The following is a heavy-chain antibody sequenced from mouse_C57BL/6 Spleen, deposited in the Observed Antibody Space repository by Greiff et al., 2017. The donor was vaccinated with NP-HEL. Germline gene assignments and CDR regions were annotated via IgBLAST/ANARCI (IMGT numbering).Heavy chain of an antibody. V-gene: IGHV2-2*01. CDR1: GFSLTSYG. J-gene: IGHJ4*01. CDR3: AHYDYDYYAMDY. Sequence: QVQLKESGPGLVQPSQSLSITCTVSGFSLTSYGVHWVRQSPGKGLEWLGVIWSGGSTDYNAAFITRLSISKDNSTSQVFFKMNSLQAEDTAIYYCAHYDYDYYAMDYWGQGTSVTVSS. CDR2: IWSGGST. D-gene: IGHD2-4*01.